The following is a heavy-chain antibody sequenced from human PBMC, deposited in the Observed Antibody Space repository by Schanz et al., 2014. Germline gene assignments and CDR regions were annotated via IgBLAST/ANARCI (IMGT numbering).Heavy chain of an antibody. CDR1: GFTVSSNY. Sequence: EVQLVESGGGLIQPGGSLRLSCVASGFTVSSNYMSWVRQAPGKGLEWVSVIYSDGRTYYGDSVKGRFTISRDNSKNTLYLQMNSLRDEDTAMYYCARENLNWEAFDIWGQGTVVTVSS. CDR3: ARENLNWEAFDI. CDR2: IYSDGRT. V-gene: IGHV3-53*01. J-gene: IGHJ3*02. D-gene: IGHD7-27*01.